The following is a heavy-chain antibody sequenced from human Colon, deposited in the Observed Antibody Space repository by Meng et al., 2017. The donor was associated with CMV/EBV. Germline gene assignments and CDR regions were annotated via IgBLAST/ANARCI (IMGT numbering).Heavy chain of an antibody. CDR1: GFSLRGYW. V-gene: IGHV3-74*01. J-gene: IGHJ4*02. CDR2: INSDGSDT. CDR3: ARLKSEEEGH. Sequence: GESLKISCAASGFSLRGYWMHWVRQAPGKGLVWVSCINSDGSDTRYADSVKGRFTISRDNAKNTLYLQMNSLRLEDTAVYYCARLKSEEEGHWGQGTMVTVSS. D-gene: IGHD3-3*01.